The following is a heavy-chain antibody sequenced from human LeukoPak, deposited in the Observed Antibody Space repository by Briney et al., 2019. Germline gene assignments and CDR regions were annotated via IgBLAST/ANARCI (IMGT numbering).Heavy chain of an antibody. CDR1: AGSINSGDYY. CDR3: ARGIGTSYDSSRDAFDI. Sequence: PSETLSLTCTVSAGSINSGDYYWSWVRQPAGKGLDWIGRIYSPGTNYNYNPSLKSRVTISIDTSKNQFSLKLTSVTAADTAVYYCARGIGTSYDSSRDAFDIWGQGTMVTVSS. J-gene: IGHJ3*02. CDR2: IYSPGTN. D-gene: IGHD3-22*01. V-gene: IGHV4-61*02.